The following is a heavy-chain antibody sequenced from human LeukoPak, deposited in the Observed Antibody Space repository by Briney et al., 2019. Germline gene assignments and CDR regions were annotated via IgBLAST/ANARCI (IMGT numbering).Heavy chain of an antibody. CDR1: GFTFSSYS. J-gene: IGHJ4*02. D-gene: IGHD6-13*01. CDR3: ARIAAAGY. Sequence: SGGSLRLSCAASGFTFSSYSMNWVRQAPGKGLEWVSYISSSSSTIYYADSVKGRFTISRDNAKNSLYLQMNSLRAEDTAVYYCARIAAAGYWGQGTLVTVSS. V-gene: IGHV3-48*01. CDR2: ISSSSSTI.